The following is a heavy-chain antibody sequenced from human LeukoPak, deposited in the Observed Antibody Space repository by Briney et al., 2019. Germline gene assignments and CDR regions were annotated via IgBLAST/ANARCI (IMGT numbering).Heavy chain of an antibody. CDR1: GFTVSSNY. J-gene: IGHJ3*02. CDR3: ARDHSDAFDI. V-gene: IGHV3-53*01. CDR2: IYSGGST. Sequence: QPGGSLRLSCAASGFTVSSNYMSWVRQAPGKGLEWVSVIYSGGSTYYADSVKGRFTISRDNSKNTLYLQINSLRAEDTAVYYCARDHSDAFDIWGQGTMVTVSS.